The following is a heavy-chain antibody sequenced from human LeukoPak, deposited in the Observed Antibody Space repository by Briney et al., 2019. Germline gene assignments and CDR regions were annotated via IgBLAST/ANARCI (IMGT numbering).Heavy chain of an antibody. Sequence: SETLSLTCTVSGGSISSGSYYWIWIRQPAGKGLEWIGRIYTSGSTNYNPSLKSRVTISVDTSKNQFSRKLSSVTAADTAVYYCARGRDGGSYYNFDYWGQGTLVTVSS. V-gene: IGHV4-61*02. J-gene: IGHJ4*02. D-gene: IGHD1-26*01. CDR3: ARGRDGGSYYNFDY. CDR1: GGSISSGSYY. CDR2: IYTSGST.